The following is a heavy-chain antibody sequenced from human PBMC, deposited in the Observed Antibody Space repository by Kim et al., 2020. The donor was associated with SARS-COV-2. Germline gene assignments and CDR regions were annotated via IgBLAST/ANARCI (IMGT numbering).Heavy chain of an antibody. D-gene: IGHD6-25*01. CDR2: INHSGGT. Sequence: SETLSLTCAVYGGSFSGCFWSWIRQPPGKGLEWIGEINHSGGTNYNLSLKSRVTISLDTSKNQFSLKLSSVTAADTAVYYCARVGDSGYRFDYWGQGTLV. J-gene: IGHJ4*02. CDR3: ARVGDSGYRFDY. CDR1: GGSFSGCF. V-gene: IGHV4-34*01.